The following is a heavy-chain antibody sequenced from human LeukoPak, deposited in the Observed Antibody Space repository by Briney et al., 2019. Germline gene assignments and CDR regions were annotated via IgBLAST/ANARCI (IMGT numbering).Heavy chain of an antibody. V-gene: IGHV4-34*01. CDR2: INHSGST. CDR3: ARRPSHPWIRLWLPFDY. D-gene: IGHD5-18*01. CDR1: GGSFSGYY. Sequence: SETLSLTCAVYGGSFSGYYWSWIRQPPGKGLEWIGEINHSGSTNYNPSLKSRVTISVDTSKNQFSLKLSSVTAADTAVYYCARRPSHPWIRLWLPFDYWGQGTLVTVSS. J-gene: IGHJ4*02.